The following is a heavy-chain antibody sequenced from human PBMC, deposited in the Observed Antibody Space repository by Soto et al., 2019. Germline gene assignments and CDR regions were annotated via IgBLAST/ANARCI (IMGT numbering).Heavy chain of an antibody. CDR1: GYTFTSYG. V-gene: IGHV1-18*01. D-gene: IGHD2-2*01. J-gene: IGHJ5*02. Sequence: ASVKVSCKASGYTFTSYGISWVRQAPGQGLEWMGWISAYNGNTNYAQKLQGRVTMTTDTSTSTAYMELRSLRSDDTAVYYCARDSGIENCSSTSCYVAPPSNWVDPWGQGTLVTV. CDR2: ISAYNGNT. CDR3: ARDSGIENCSSTSCYVAPPSNWVDP.